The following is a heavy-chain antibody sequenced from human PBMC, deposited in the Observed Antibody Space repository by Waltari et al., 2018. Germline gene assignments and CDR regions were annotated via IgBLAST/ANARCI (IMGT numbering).Heavy chain of an antibody. CDR1: GGSLRSTTW. Sequence: QVQLQESGPGLVKPSGTLSLTCAVSGGSLRSTTWWSWVRQPPGRGREWIGEIYHNGSTSYNPSLGRRVTVSVDKSKNQFSLKVTSVTAADTAVYYCARDAIRAALDHWGPGILVTVSS. CDR3: ARDAIRAALDH. D-gene: IGHD6-25*01. J-gene: IGHJ4*02. CDR2: IYHNGST. V-gene: IGHV4-4*02.